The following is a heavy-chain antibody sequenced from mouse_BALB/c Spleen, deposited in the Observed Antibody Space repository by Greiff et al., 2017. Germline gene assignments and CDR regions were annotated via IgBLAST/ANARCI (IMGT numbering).Heavy chain of an antibody. Sequence: EVQLVESGGGLVKPGGSLKLSCAASGFAFSSYDMSWVRQTPEKRLEWVAYISSGGGSTYYPDTVKGRFTISRDNAKNTLYLQMSSLKSEDTAMYYCARQGIYYGYLYAMDYWGQGTSVTVSS. CDR3: ARQGIYYGYLYAMDY. J-gene: IGHJ4*01. CDR1: GFAFSSYD. CDR2: ISSGGGST. D-gene: IGHD2-2*01. V-gene: IGHV5-12-1*01.